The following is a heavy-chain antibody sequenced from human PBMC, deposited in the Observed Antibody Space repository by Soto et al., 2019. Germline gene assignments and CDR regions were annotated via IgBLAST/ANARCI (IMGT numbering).Heavy chain of an antibody. D-gene: IGHD3-22*01. CDR3: ARKISYFDSSGPGFDY. CDR1: GGTFSSYA. CDR2: IIPIFGTA. J-gene: IGHJ4*02. Sequence: SVKVSCKASGGTFSSYAISWVRQAPGQGLEWMGGIIPIFGTANYAQKFQGRVTITADESTSTAYMELSSLRSEDTAVYYCARKISYFDSSGPGFDYWGQGTLVPVSS. V-gene: IGHV1-69*13.